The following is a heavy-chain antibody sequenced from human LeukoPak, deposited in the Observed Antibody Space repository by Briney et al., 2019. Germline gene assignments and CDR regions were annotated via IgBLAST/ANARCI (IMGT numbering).Heavy chain of an antibody. Sequence: PGGSLRLSCAVSGFTFTSYGLHWARQAPGKGLEWVAIISYDGSNKYYADSVKGRFTISRDNSKNTLYLQMKSLRAEDTAVYYCAKEYFVYSSGRLNFDDWGQGTLVTVSS. CDR1: GFTFTSYG. CDR3: AKEYFVYSSGRLNFDD. J-gene: IGHJ4*02. CDR2: ISYDGSNK. V-gene: IGHV3-30*18. D-gene: IGHD6-19*01.